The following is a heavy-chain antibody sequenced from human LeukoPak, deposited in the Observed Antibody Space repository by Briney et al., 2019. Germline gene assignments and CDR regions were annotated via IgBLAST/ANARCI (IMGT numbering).Heavy chain of an antibody. V-gene: IGHV3-9*01. CDR3: AKGSSGWSSNWFDP. D-gene: IGHD6-19*01. CDR2: ISWNSGSI. J-gene: IGHJ5*02. CDR1: GFTFDDYA. Sequence: PGRSLRLSCAASGFTFDDYAMHWVPQAPGKGLEWVSGISWNSGSIGYADSVKGRFTISRDNAKNSLYLQMNSLRAEDTALYYCAKGSSGWSSNWFDPWGQGTLVTVSS.